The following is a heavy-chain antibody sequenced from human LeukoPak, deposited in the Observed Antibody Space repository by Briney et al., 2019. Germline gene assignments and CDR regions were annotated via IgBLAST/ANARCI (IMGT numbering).Heavy chain of an antibody. D-gene: IGHD6-25*01. V-gene: IGHV3-9*01. J-gene: IGHJ4*02. CDR1: GFSFDDYA. Sequence: GGSLRLSCEASGFSFDDYAMHWVRQAPGKGLEWVSGISYNRDATGYADSVKGRFTVSRDNAKNSLYLQMNSLRSEDTALYYCAKGAAAGIRGYFDYWGQGILVTVSS. CDR3: AKGAAAGIRGYFDY. CDR2: ISYNRDAT.